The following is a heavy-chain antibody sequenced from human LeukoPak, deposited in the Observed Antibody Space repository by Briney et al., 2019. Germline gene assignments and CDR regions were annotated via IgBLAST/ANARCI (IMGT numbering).Heavy chain of an antibody. D-gene: IGHD6-13*01. CDR2: IIPIFGTA. CDR1: GGTFSSYA. CDR3: AGRIYSSSWSLD. V-gene: IGHV1-69*05. J-gene: IGHJ4*02. Sequence: GASVKVSCKASGGTFSSYAISWVRQAPGQGLEWMGGIIPIFGTANYAQKFQGRVTITTDESTSTAYMELSSLRSEDTAVYYCAGRIYSSSWSLDWGQGTLVTVSS.